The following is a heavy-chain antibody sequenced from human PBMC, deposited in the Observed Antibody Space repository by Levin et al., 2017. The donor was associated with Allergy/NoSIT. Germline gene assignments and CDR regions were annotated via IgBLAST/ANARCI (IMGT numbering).Heavy chain of an antibody. J-gene: IGHJ5*02. Sequence: TGGSLRLSCEVSGFTFSNYGMHWVRQAPGKGLEWVAVISYDGRSEYYTDSVKGRFTISRDNSKNTLFLQMNSLRIEDSAVYYCVKERGPGGTYYSTDLWGQGTLVTVSS. CDR1: GFTFSNYG. CDR3: VKERGPGGTYYSTDL. V-gene: IGHV3-30*18. CDR2: ISYDGRSE. D-gene: IGHD1-26*01.